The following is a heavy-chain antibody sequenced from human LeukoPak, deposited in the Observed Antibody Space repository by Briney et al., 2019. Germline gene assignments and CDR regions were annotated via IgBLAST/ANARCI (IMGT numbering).Heavy chain of an antibody. Sequence: GASVKVSCKASGYTFTSYAMNWVRQAPGQGLEWMGWINTNTGSPTYAQGFTGRFVFSLDTSVSTAYLQISSLKAEDTAVYYCARARGIVVVVAANAATYGMDVWGQGTTVTVSS. CDR3: ARARGIVVVVAANAATYGMDV. D-gene: IGHD2-15*01. J-gene: IGHJ6*02. V-gene: IGHV7-4-1*02. CDR1: GYTFTSYA. CDR2: INTNTGSP.